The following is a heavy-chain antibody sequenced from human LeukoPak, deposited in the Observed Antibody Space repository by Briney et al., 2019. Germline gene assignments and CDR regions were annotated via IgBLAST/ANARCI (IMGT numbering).Heavy chain of an antibody. J-gene: IGHJ3*02. V-gene: IGHV1-69*13. CDR2: IIPIFGTA. CDR1: GGTFSSYA. CDR3: AAVPNANAWYWDDAFDI. D-gene: IGHD2-8*02. Sequence: GASVKVSCKASGGTFSSYAISWVRQAPGQGLEWMGGIIPIFGTANYAQKFQGRVTITADESTSTAYMELSSLRSEDTAVYYCAAVPNANAWYWDDAFDIWGQGTMVTVSS.